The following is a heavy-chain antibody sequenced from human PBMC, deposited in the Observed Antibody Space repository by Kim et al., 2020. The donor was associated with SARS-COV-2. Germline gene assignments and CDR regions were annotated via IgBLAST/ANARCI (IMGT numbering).Heavy chain of an antibody. CDR2: ISSSSSTI. Sequence: GGSLRLSCAASGYTFSSYSMNWVRQAPGKGLEWVSYISSSSSTIYYADSVKGRFTISRDNAKNSLYLQMNSLREEDTAVYYCARRPTYYYDSSGPYGMDVWGQGTTVTVSS. CDR3: ARRPTYYYDSSGPYGMDV. CDR1: GYTFSSYS. D-gene: IGHD3-22*01. J-gene: IGHJ6*02. V-gene: IGHV3-48*02.